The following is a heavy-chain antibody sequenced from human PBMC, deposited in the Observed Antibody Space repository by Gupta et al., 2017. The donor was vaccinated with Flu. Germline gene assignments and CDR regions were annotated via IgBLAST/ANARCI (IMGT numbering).Heavy chain of an antibody. V-gene: IGHV3-33*01. D-gene: IGHD3-16*01. CDR3: ARGRYFWSSSDAVDI. CDR2: IWYDVSNK. J-gene: IGHJ3*02. CDR1: GFTCRRYG. Sequence: QVQLVESGGGVVQPGRSLRLSCEAYGFTCRRYGMNWVRQAPGKGLEWGAVIWYDVSNKYYADSVKGRFTISRDNSKNTLYLQMNSLRAEDTAVYYCARGRYFWSSSDAVDIWGQGTMVTVSS.